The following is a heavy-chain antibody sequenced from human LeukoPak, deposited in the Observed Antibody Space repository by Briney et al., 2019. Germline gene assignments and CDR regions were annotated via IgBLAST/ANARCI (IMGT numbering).Heavy chain of an antibody. J-gene: IGHJ4*02. D-gene: IGHD6-13*01. V-gene: IGHV3-30-3*01. CDR2: ISYDGSNK. CDR1: GFTFSSYA. Sequence: GGSLRLSCAASGFTFSSYAMHWVRQAPGKGLQRVAVISYDGSNKYYADSVKGRFTIYRDNSKNTLYLQMDSLRAEDTAVYYCAREIGVAAAGDYWGQGTLVTVSS. CDR3: AREIGVAAAGDY.